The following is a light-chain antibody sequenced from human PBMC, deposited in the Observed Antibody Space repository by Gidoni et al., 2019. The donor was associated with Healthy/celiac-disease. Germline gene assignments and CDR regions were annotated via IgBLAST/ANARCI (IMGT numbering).Light chain of an antibody. CDR2: HDS. Sequence: SYELTQPPSGSVSPGQTASITCAGDKLGAKYACWYQQKPGQSPVLVIYHDSKRPSGIPERFSGSNSGNTATLTISGTQAMDEADYYCQAWDSSNVVFGGGTKLTV. J-gene: IGLJ2*01. CDR3: QAWDSSNVV. V-gene: IGLV3-1*01. CDR1: KLGAKY.